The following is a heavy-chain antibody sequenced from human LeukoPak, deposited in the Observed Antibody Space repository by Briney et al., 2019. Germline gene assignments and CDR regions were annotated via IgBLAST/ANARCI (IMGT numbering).Heavy chain of an antibody. CDR2: INHSGNI. Sequence: SETLSLTCAVYGGSFSAYYWSWIRRPPGKGLEWIAEINHSGNINYNPSLESRATLSVDTSKHQFSLRLRSVTAADTAVYFCARMVRERHSFDIWGQGTGVTVSS. CDR3: ARMVRERHSFDI. CDR1: GGSFSAYY. D-gene: IGHD3-10*01. V-gene: IGHV4-34*01. J-gene: IGHJ3*02.